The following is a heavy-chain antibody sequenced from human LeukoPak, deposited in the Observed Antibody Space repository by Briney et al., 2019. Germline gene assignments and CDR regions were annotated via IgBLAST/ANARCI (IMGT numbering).Heavy chain of an antibody. J-gene: IGHJ4*02. V-gene: IGHV1-69*06. Sequence: GASVKVSCKASGGTFSSYAISWVRQAPGQGLEWMGGIIPIFGTANYAQKFQGRVTITADKSTSTAYMELSSLRSEDTAVYYCARERWHRYSSSGALDYWGQGTLVTVSS. CDR3: ARERWHRYSSSGALDY. CDR2: IIPIFGTA. D-gene: IGHD6-6*01. CDR1: GGTFSSYA.